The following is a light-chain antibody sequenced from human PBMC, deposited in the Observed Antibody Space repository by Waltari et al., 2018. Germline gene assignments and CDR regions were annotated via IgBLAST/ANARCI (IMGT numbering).Light chain of an antibody. Sequence: QSVLTQPPSVSGAPGQRVTISCPGHSSNIGADYDVHWNQQVPGTAPKLFLYVNNNRASGVPGRFSGSKSGTSASLAITGLQAEDEADYYCQSYDYSLRAAVFGGGTKLTVL. CDR2: VNN. CDR1: SSNIGADYD. CDR3: QSYDYSLRAAV. J-gene: IGLJ2*01. V-gene: IGLV1-40*01.